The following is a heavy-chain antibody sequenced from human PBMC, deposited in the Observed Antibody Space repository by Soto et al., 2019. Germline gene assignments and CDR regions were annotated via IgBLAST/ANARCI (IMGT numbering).Heavy chain of an antibody. J-gene: IGHJ2*01. CDR1: GFTFSSYA. V-gene: IGHV3-30-3*01. CDR2: ISYDGSNK. CDR3: ARDRSPDYGDYYHWGYFDL. Sequence: PGGSLRLSCAASGFTFSSYAMHWVRQAPGKGLEWVAVISYDGSNKYYADSVKGRFTISRDNSKNTLYLQMNSLRAEDTAVYYCARDRSPDYGDYYHWGYFDLWGRGTLVTVSS. D-gene: IGHD4-17*01.